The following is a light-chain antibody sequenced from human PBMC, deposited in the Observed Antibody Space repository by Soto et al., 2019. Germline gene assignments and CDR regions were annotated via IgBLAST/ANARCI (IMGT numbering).Light chain of an antibody. V-gene: IGKV3-20*01. J-gene: IGKJ1*01. Sequence: EIVLTQSPGTLSLSPGERATLSCRASQSVSSSYLAWYQQKPGQAPRLLIYVASSRATGIPDRFSGSGSGTDFTLTISRLEPEDFAVYYCQQYGSSPTFGQGTXV. CDR2: VAS. CDR3: QQYGSSPT. CDR1: QSVSSSY.